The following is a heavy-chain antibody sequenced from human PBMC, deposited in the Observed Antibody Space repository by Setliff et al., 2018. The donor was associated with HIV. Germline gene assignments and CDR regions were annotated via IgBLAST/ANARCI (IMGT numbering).Heavy chain of an antibody. Sequence: SVKVSCKASGGSLNNYAISWVRQAPGQGLEWMGGIIPIFGTTTYAQKVQDRVTITTDESTTTFYMELSSLRSEDTALYFCARDLNDRWLQQYWFFDLWGRGTQVTVSS. CDR3: ARDLNDRWLQQYWFFDL. CDR1: GGSLNNYA. CDR2: IIPIFGTT. V-gene: IGHV1-69*05. D-gene: IGHD5-12*01. J-gene: IGHJ2*01.